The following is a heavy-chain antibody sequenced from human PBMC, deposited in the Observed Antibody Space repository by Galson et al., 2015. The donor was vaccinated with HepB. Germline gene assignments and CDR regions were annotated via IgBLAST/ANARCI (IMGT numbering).Heavy chain of an antibody. CDR3: ASLLYYYDSSGYYPLNY. J-gene: IGHJ4*02. CDR1: GYTFTSYG. Sequence: QSGAEVKKPGASVKVSCKASGYTFTSYGISWVRQAPGQGLEWMGWISAYNGNTNYAQKLQGRVTMTTDTSTSTAYMELRSLRSDDTAVYYCASLLYYYDSSGYYPLNYWGQGTLVTVSS. V-gene: IGHV1-18*01. D-gene: IGHD3-22*01. CDR2: ISAYNGNT.